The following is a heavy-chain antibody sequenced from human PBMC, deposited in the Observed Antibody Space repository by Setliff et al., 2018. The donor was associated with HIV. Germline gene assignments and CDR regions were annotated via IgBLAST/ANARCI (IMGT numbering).Heavy chain of an antibody. V-gene: IGHV4-39*07. CDR3: AREYYGPSGGWYFDL. CDR2: IFYSGTT. Sequence: SETLSLTCTVSGGSFTSRSYYWGWIRQPPGKGLEWIGSIFYSGTTSYNPSLKSRVTISVDTSKNQFSLKLSSVTAADTAVYYCAREYYGPSGGWYFDLWGRGTLVTVSS. J-gene: IGHJ2*01. CDR1: GGSFTSRSYY. D-gene: IGHD4-17*01.